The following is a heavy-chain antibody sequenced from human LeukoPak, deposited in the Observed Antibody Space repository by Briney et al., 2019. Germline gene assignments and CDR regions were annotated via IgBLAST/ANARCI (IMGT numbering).Heavy chain of an antibody. CDR3: ARRYGAGYSSSYYYYYMDV. Sequence: GESLRISCKGSGYRFNNYWIGWVRQMSGKGLEWMGIIYPDDSNTNYTPSFEGQVTISVDKSINTAYLQWSSLKASDTAIYYCARRYGAGYSSSYYYYYMDVWGQGTTVTVSS. V-gene: IGHV5-51*01. CDR2: IYPDDSNT. J-gene: IGHJ6*03. D-gene: IGHD5-24*01. CDR1: GYRFNNYW.